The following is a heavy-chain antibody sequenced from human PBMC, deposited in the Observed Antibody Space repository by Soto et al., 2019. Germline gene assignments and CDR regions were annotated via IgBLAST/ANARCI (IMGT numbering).Heavy chain of an antibody. J-gene: IGHJ4*02. CDR2: VYYSGST. D-gene: IGHD3-9*01. CDR1: GGSVSSSSYY. CDR3: GRREGLATISYYFDY. Sequence: SETLSLTCTVSGGSVSSSSYYWGWVRQPPGKGLEWIGSVYYSGSTYYNPSLESRVTISVDKSKNQFSLKLMSLSAADTAVYYCGRREGLATISYYFDYWGQGALVIVSS. V-gene: IGHV4-39*01.